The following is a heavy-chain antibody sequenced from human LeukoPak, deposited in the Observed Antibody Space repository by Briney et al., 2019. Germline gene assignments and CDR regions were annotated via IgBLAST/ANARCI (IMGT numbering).Heavy chain of an antibody. J-gene: IGHJ5*02. Sequence: ASVKVSCKASGYTVTGYYMHWVRQAPGQGVEWMGWINPNSGGTNYAQKFQGRVTMTRDTSVSTAYMELSRLRSDDTAVYYFARDRGRRLQHGAWFNPWGQGTLV. CDR3: ARDRGRRLQHGAWFNP. CDR1: GYTVTGYY. V-gene: IGHV1-2*02. CDR2: INPNSGGT. D-gene: IGHD5-24*01.